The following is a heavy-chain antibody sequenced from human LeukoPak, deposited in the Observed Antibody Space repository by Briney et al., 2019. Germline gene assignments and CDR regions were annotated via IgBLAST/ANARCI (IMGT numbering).Heavy chain of an antibody. CDR2: MNPNRGNT. Sequence: ASVKVSCKSSGYSFSTFDINWVRQATGQGLEWMGWMNPNRGNTNYEQKFQGRLTMTRDTSISTAYMELSSLRSEDTAVYYCARGGILVQGVTILYGMDVWGQGTTVTVSS. CDR1: GYSFSTFD. V-gene: IGHV1-8*01. D-gene: IGHD3-10*01. CDR3: ARGGILVQGVTILYGMDV. J-gene: IGHJ6*02.